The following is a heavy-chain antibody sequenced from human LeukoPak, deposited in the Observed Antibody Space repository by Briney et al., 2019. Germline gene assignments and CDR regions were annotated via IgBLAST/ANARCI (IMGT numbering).Heavy chain of an antibody. CDR1: GGTFSSYA. J-gene: IGHJ4*02. CDR3: ARVLPSDVTVTTH. D-gene: IGHD4-17*01. Sequence: SVKVSCKASGGTFSSYAISWVQQAPGQGLEWMGGIIPIFGTANYAQKFQGRVTITADESTSTAYMELSSLRSEDTAVYYCARVLPSDVTVTTHWGQGTLVTVSS. CDR2: IIPIFGTA. V-gene: IGHV1-69*13.